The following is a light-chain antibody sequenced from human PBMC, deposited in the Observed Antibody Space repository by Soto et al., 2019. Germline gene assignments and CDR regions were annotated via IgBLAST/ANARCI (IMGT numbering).Light chain of an antibody. CDR1: QGIAPY. CDR3: QKYNSAPLT. V-gene: IGKV1-27*01. J-gene: IGKJ4*01. Sequence: DVQMTQSPSSLSAFVGDRVTITCRANQGIAPYLAWFQQKPGKVPKHLIYATSTLQSGVPSRFSGSGSGTDFTLTVTSLQPEDVGTYYCQKYNSAPLTFGGGTKVEIK. CDR2: ATS.